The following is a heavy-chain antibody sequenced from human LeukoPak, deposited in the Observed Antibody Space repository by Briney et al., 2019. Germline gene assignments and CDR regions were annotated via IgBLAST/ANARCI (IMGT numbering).Heavy chain of an antibody. CDR3: TIGGASGSLAH. V-gene: IGHV4-61*05. CDR2: TYTSGDT. D-gene: IGHD6-13*01. J-gene: IGHJ4*02. Sequence: SETLTLTCTVSGGSISNSNDYWAWIRQPPGKALEWIGRTYTSGDTNYNPSLKSRASVSVDTSKNQFYLSLRYVTAADTAVYYCTIGGASGSLAHWGPGTLVTVSS. CDR1: GGSISNSNDY.